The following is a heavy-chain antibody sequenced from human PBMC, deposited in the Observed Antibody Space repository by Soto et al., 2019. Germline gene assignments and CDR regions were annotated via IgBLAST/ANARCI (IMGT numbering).Heavy chain of an antibody. CDR3: VRGKWLEDFYGMDV. Sequence: EVRLVESGGGVVRPGGSLRLSCVASGFTFDDYGMSWVRQTPGGGLEWVSSINWSAANTKYGDSVRGRFTISRDNAKNSLYLPMNSLSVGDTALYYCVRGKWLEDFYGMDVWGQGTTVTVSS. CDR1: GFTFDDYG. V-gene: IGHV3-20*04. J-gene: IGHJ6*02. CDR2: INWSAANT. D-gene: IGHD6-19*01.